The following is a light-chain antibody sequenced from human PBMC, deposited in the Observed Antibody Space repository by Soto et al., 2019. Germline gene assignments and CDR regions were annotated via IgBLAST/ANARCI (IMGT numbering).Light chain of an antibody. J-gene: IGLJ2*01. CDR2: DVH. CDR1: SIDVGGSNY. CDR3: SSYRSGSTLV. Sequence: QSALTQPASVSGSPGQSITISCTGTSIDVGGSNYVSWYQQHPGKAPKLMIYDVHNRPSGISNRFSGSKSGNTASLTISGLQAEDEADYYCSSYRSGSTLVFGGGTQLTVL. V-gene: IGLV2-14*01.